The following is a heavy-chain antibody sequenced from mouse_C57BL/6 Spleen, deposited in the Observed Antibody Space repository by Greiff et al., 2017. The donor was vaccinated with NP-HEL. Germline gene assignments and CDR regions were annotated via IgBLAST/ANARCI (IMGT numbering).Heavy chain of an antibody. J-gene: IGHJ3*01. CDR1: GYTFTSYD. CDR3: ARRVYYGNYVWFAY. CDR2: IYPRDGST. Sequence: VQLQQSGPELVKPGASVKLSCKASGYTFTSYDINWVKQRPGQGLEWIGWIYPRDGSTKYNEKFKGKATLTVDTSSSTAYMELHSLTSEDSAVYFCARRVYYGNYVWFAYWGQGTLVTVSA. D-gene: IGHD2-1*01. V-gene: IGHV1-85*01.